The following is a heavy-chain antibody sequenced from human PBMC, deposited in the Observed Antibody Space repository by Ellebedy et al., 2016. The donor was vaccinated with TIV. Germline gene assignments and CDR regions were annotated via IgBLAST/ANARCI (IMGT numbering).Heavy chain of an antibody. D-gene: IGHD2-8*02. J-gene: IGHJ1*01. CDR1: GFTVSSNY. CDR2: QHSTDIP. Sequence: GESLKISCVASGFTVSSNYMFWVRQAPGKGLEWVALQHSTDIPYYADSVRGRFTVSRDDSKNKLFLQMNNLRGDDTAVYYCARTDCSGRSCYSFFNHWGQGTLVTVSS. V-gene: IGHV3-53*01. CDR3: ARTDCSGRSCYSFFNH.